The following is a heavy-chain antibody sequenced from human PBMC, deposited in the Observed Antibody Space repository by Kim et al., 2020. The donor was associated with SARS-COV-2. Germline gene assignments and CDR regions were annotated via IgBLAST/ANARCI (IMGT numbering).Heavy chain of an antibody. CDR2: IYSGGST. J-gene: IGHJ4*02. V-gene: IGHV3-66*01. CDR1: GFTVSSNY. D-gene: IGHD5-18*01. Sequence: GGSLRLSCAASGFTVSSNYMSWVRQAPGKGLEWVSVIYSGGSTYYADSVKGRFTISRDNSKNTLYLQMNSLRAEDTAVYYCARDWSVRGYSYGYGYWGQGTLVTVSS. CDR3: ARDWSVRGYSYGYGY.